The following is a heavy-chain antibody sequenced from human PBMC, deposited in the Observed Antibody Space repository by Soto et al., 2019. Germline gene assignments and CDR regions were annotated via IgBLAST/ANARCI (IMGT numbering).Heavy chain of an antibody. CDR1: GFTFSTYV. D-gene: IGHD4-17*01. CDR2: ISGGGDDA. CDR3: AKELYYGDRRFDF. V-gene: IGHV3-23*01. J-gene: IGHJ4*02. Sequence: EVQLLESGGGLVQPGGSLRLSCAASGFTFSTYVMSWVRQAPGKGLEWVSSISGGGDDADYADSVSGRFSISRDNSKNTLFLQMNSLRAEDTAVYYCAKELYYGDRRFDFWGQGTLVTVSS.